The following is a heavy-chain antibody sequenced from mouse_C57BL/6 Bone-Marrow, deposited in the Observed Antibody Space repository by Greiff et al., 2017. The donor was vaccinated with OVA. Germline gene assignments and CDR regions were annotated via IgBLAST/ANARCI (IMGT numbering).Heavy chain of an antibody. CDR3: ARGGTRKDYFDY. Sequence: EVQLQESGGGLVKPGGSLKLSCAASGFTFSDYGMHWVRQAPEQGLEWVAYISSGSSTIYYADTVKGRFTISRDNAKNTLFLQMTSLRSEDTAMYYCARGGTRKDYFDYWGQGTTLTVSS. V-gene: IGHV5-17*01. J-gene: IGHJ2*01. CDR2: ISSGSSTI. D-gene: IGHD2-14*01. CDR1: GFTFSDYG.